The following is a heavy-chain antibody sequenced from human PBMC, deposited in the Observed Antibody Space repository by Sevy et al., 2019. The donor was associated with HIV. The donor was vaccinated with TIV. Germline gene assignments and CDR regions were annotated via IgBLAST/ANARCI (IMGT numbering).Heavy chain of an antibody. Sequence: GESLKISCKGSGYNFSNYWIGWVPQMPGKGLEWMGVIYPGDSVTRYSPSFQGQVTMSADKSTSTAYLQWSSLKTSDTAIYYCARYPIVVVPAAEYYFDYWGQGTLVTVSS. CDR1: GYNFSNYW. CDR3: ARYPIVVVPAAEYYFDY. J-gene: IGHJ4*02. D-gene: IGHD2-2*01. CDR2: IYPGDSVT. V-gene: IGHV5-51*01.